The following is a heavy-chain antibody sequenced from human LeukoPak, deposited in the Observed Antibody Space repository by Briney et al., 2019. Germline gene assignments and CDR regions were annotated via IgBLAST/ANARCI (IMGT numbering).Heavy chain of an antibody. J-gene: IGHJ4*02. Sequence: QPGRSLRLSCAASGFTFSDHYMDWVRQAPGKGLEWVGRTRNKADSYTTEYAASVKGRFTISRDNSKNTLYLQMSSLKTEDTAVYYCAKDGPAVIFFGYFEYWGQGTLVTVSS. D-gene: IGHD2-21*01. CDR2: TRNKADSYTT. V-gene: IGHV3-72*01. CDR3: AKDGPAVIFFGYFEY. CDR1: GFTFSDHY.